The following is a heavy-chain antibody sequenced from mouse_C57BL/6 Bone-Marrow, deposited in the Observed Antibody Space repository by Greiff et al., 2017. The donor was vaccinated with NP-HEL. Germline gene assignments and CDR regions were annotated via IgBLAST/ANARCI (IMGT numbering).Heavy chain of an antibody. CDR3: ARIAPFQGSYWYFDV. D-gene: IGHD1-1*01. Sequence: QVPLKVSGPGLLQPSPTLSLTCSFSGFSLSTFGMGVGWIRQPSGKGLEWLVHIWWDDAKYYNPALKSRLTISRDTSKNQVFLKIANVDTADTATYYCARIAPFQGSYWYFDVWGTGTTVTVSS. J-gene: IGHJ1*03. CDR2: IWWDDAK. V-gene: IGHV8-8*01. CDR1: GFSLSTFGMG.